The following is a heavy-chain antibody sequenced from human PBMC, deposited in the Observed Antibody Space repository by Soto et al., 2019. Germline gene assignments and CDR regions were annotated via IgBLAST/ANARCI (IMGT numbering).Heavy chain of an antibody. CDR3: ARRLPYSSSWYPKYNWFDP. CDR2: IYPGDSDT. D-gene: IGHD6-13*01. V-gene: IGHV5-51*01. CDR1: GYSFTSYW. Sequence: PGESLKISCKGSGYSFTSYWIGWVRQMPGKGLEWMGIIYPGDSDTRYSPSFQGQVTISADKSISTAYLQWSSLKASDTAMYYCARRLPYSSSWYPKYNWFDPWGQGTLVTVSS. J-gene: IGHJ5*02.